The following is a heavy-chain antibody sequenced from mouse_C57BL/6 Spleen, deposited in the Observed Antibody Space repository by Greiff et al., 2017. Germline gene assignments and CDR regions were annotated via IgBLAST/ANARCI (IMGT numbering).Heavy chain of an antibody. D-gene: IGHD2-3*01. CDR3: ARDGYYPYYYAMDY. CDR2: ISSGSSTI. V-gene: IGHV5-17*01. CDR1: GFTFSDYG. Sequence: EVQRVEPGGGLVKPGGSLKISCAASGFTFSDYGMHWVRQAPEKGLEWVAYISSGSSTIDYADTVKGRFTISRDNAKNTLFLQMTSLRSEDTAMYYCARDGYYPYYYAMDYWGQGTSVTVSS. J-gene: IGHJ4*01.